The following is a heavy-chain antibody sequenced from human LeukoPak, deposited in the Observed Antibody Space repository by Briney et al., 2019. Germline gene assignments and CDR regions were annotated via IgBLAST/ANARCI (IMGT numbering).Heavy chain of an antibody. CDR3: ARDSAVMGTSYVY. Sequence: NPSETLSLTCTVSGGSISSGSYYWNWIRQPAGKGLEWIGRIYTSVSTNYNPSLKSRVTISVDTSKNQFSLKLSSVTAADTAVYYCARDSAVMGTSYVYWGQGTLVTVSS. CDR2: IYTSVST. CDR1: GGSISSGSYY. V-gene: IGHV4-61*02. D-gene: IGHD2-2*01. J-gene: IGHJ4*02.